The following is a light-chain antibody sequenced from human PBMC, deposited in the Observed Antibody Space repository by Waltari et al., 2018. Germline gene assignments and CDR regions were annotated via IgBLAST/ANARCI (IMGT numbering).Light chain of an antibody. CDR1: SRDVGSYNL. J-gene: IGLJ3*02. V-gene: IGLV2-23*02. CDR2: EVN. CDR3: CSYAGSSTL. Sequence: QSALTQPASVSGSPGQSIPISCTGTSRDVGSYNLVSWYQQYPGKAPKLMIYEVNMRPSGVSNRFSGSKSGNTASLTISGLQAEDEADYYCCSYAGSSTLFGGGTKLTVL.